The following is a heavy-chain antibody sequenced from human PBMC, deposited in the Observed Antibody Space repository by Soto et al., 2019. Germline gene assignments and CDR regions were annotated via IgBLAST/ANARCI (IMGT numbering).Heavy chain of an antibody. CDR1: GFTFSTYG. V-gene: IGHV3-33*01. CDR2: IWYDGSNK. J-gene: IGHJ4*02. D-gene: IGHD2-2*02. Sequence: PGGSLRLSCAASGFTFSTYGMHWVRQAPGKGLEWEAVIWYDGSNKYYAESVKGRFTISRDNSKKTLYLQMNSLRAEDTAVYYCARDFGYCSSTSCYTWHFFDYWGQGTLVTVSS. CDR3: ARDFGYCSSTSCYTWHFFDY.